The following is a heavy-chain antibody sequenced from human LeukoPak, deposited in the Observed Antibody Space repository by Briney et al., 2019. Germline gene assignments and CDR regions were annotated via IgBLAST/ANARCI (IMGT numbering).Heavy chain of an antibody. Sequence: PGGSLRLSCAASGFTFSSYAMHWVRQAPGKGLEWVAVISYDGSNKYYADSVKGRFTISRDNAKNSLYLQLNSLRAEDTAVYYCASEVDCGGDCYFAYWGQGTLVTVSS. CDR2: ISYDGSNK. CDR1: GFTFSSYA. V-gene: IGHV3-30-3*01. CDR3: ASEVDCGGDCYFAY. J-gene: IGHJ4*02. D-gene: IGHD2-21*02.